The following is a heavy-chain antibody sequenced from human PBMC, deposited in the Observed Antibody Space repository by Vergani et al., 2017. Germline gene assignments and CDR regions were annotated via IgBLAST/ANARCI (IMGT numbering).Heavy chain of an antibody. CDR1: GGSISSYY. Sequence: QVQLPQWGAGLLKPSETLSLTCTVSGGSISSYYWGWIRQPPGKGLEWIGSIYYSGSTYYNPSLKSRVTISVDTSKNQFSLKLSSVTAADTAVYYCASVSTIVDWGQGTLVTVSS. V-gene: IGHV4-39*07. J-gene: IGHJ4*02. CDR3: ASVSTIVD. CDR2: IYYSGST. D-gene: IGHD3-16*02.